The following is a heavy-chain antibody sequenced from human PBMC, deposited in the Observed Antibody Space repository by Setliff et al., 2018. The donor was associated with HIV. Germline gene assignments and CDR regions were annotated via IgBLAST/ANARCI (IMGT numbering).Heavy chain of an antibody. V-gene: IGHV4-39*01. J-gene: IGHJ5*02. CDR3: ASSSGWYGAAQFDP. D-gene: IGHD6-19*01. CDR1: GGSISSSSFS. Sequence: SETLSLTCTDSGGSISSSSFSWGWIRQPPGKGLEWIGSFYYSGSTYYNPSLKSRVTISVDTSKNQFSLKLSSLTAADTAVYYCASSSGWYGAAQFDPWGQGTRVTVSS. CDR2: FYYSGST.